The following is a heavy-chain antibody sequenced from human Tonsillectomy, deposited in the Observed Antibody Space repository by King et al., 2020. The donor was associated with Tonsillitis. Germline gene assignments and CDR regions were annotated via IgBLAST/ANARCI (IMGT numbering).Heavy chain of an antibody. D-gene: IGHD2-21*02. J-gene: IGHJ6*02. CDR2: ISGYNGNT. Sequence: QLVQSGAEVKKPGASVKVSCKASGYTFINYGITWVRQAPGQGLEWMGWISGYNGNTNYAQKVQGRVTMTTDTSTSTAYMELRSLRSDDTAIYYCARGSSDWDAYGMDVGGPGTTVTVSS. V-gene: IGHV1-18*01. CDR1: GYTFINYG. CDR3: ARGSSDWDAYGMDV.